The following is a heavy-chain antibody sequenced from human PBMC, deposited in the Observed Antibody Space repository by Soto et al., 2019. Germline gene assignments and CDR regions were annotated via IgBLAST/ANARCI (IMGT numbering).Heavy chain of an antibody. CDR2: INHSGST. D-gene: IGHD3-9*01. Sequence: QVQLQKWGAGLLKPSETLSLTCAVYGGSFSGYYWSWIRQPPGKGLEWIGEINHSGSTNYNPSLKRRVTISVDTSKNQFSLKLSSVTAADTAVYYCARGAILTGYYNVTGFDYWGQGTLVTVSS. CDR3: ARGAILTGYYNVTGFDY. V-gene: IGHV4-34*01. J-gene: IGHJ4*02. CDR1: GGSFSGYY.